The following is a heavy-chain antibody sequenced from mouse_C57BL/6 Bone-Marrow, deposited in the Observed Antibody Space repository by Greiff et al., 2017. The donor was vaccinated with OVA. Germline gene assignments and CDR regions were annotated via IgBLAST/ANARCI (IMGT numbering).Heavy chain of an antibody. J-gene: IGHJ2*01. D-gene: IGHD1-1*01. CDR3: ARKIGTTVVARDY. CDR2: IHPNSGST. Sequence: QVQLQQPGAELVKPGASVKLSCKASGYTFTSYWMHWVKQRPGQGLEWIGMIHPNSGSTNYNEKFKSKATLTVDKSSSTAYMQLSSLTSEDSAVYYCARKIGTTVVARDYWGQGTTLTVSS. CDR1: GYTFTSYW. V-gene: IGHV1-64*01.